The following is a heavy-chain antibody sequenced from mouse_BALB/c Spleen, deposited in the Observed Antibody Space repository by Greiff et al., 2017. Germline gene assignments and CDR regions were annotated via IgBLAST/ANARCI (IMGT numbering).Heavy chain of an antibody. Sequence: EVQVVESGGGLVKPGGSLKLSCAASGFTFSSYAMSWVRQTPEKRLEWVASISSGGSTYYPDSVKGRFTISRDNARNILYLQMSSLRSEDTAMYYCARGRDYDRVDYWGQGTTLTVSS. CDR2: ISSGGST. CDR1: GFTFSSYA. J-gene: IGHJ2*01. V-gene: IGHV5-6-5*01. CDR3: ARGRDYDRVDY. D-gene: IGHD2-4*01.